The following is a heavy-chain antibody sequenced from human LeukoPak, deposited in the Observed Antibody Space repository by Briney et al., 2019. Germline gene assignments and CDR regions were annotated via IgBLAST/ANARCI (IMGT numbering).Heavy chain of an antibody. D-gene: IGHD2-2*01. Sequence: ASVKVSCKVSGYTLTELSMHWVRQAPGKGLEWMGGFDPEDGETIYAQKFQGRVTMTEDTSTDTAYMELSSLRSEDTAVYYCATDLWCSSTSCNVFDYWGQGTLVTVSS. J-gene: IGHJ4*02. V-gene: IGHV1-24*01. CDR2: FDPEDGET. CDR3: ATDLWCSSTSCNVFDY. CDR1: GYTLTELS.